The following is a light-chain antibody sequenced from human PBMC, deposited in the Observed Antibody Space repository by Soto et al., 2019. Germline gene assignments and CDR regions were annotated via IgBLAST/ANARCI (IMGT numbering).Light chain of an antibody. V-gene: IGLV2-8*02. CDR2: EVV. CDR1: KTYIGVYDF. Sequence: SALTPPASASRPPVHSVAISYNASKTYIGVYDFVSWYQHHPGKAPRLIIYEVVQRPSGVPDRFSGSKSGNTASLTVSGLQDADEGDYFCKSYAASNTYVLRSGTKVTV. CDR3: KSYAASNTYV. J-gene: IGLJ1*01.